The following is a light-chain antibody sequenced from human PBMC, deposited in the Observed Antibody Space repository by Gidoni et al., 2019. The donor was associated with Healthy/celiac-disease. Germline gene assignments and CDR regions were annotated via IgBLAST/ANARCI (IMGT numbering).Light chain of an antibody. Sequence: DIQMTQSPSSLSASVGDRVTITCQASQDISNYLNWYQQKPGKAPKLLIYDASKLETGGPARFSGSGSGTDFTFTISSLQPEDIATYYCQQYDNLSPTFXGXTKVEIK. J-gene: IGKJ4*01. V-gene: IGKV1-33*01. CDR1: QDISNY. CDR3: QQYDNLSPT. CDR2: DAS.